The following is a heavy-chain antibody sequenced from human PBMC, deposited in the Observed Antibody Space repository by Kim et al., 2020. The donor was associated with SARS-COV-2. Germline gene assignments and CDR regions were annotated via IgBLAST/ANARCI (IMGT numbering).Heavy chain of an antibody. Sequence: ASVKVSCKASGYTFTSYGIRWVRQAPGQGLEWMGWISAYNGNTNYAQKLQGRVTMTTDTSTSTAYMELRSLRSDDTAVYYCARDSRPDCSSINCPGDFDSWVQGSPLTVSS. J-gene: IGHJ4*02. CDR1: GYTFTSYG. D-gene: IGHD2-2*01. CDR2: ISAYNGNT. V-gene: IGHV1-18*01. CDR3: ARDSRPDCSSINCPGDFDS.